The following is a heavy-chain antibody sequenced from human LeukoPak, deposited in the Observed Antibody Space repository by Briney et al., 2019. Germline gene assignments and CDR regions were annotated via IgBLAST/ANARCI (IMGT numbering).Heavy chain of an antibody. D-gene: IGHD3-10*02. CDR3: AELGITMIGGV. J-gene: IGHJ6*04. Sequence: GGSLRLSCAASGFTFSSYDMHWVRQAPGKGLEWVANIKQDGSEKFYVDSVKGRFTISRDNAKNSLYLQMNSLRTEDTAVYYCAELGITMIGGVWGKGTTVTISS. V-gene: IGHV3-7*01. CDR1: GFTFSSYD. CDR2: IKQDGSEK.